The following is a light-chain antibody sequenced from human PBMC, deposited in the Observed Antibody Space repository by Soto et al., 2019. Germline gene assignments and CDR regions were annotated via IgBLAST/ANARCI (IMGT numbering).Light chain of an antibody. CDR3: QEYFQWPPGM. CDR1: QSVSTR. Sequence: EIVLTQSPGTLSLSPGERATLSCRASQSVSTRLAWYQQRPGQVPRLLIYDAYTRALGISARFSGSGSGTEFTLTISSLQSEDFALYYCQEYFQWPPGMFGPGTKVDIK. CDR2: DAY. V-gene: IGKV3-15*01. J-gene: IGKJ1*01.